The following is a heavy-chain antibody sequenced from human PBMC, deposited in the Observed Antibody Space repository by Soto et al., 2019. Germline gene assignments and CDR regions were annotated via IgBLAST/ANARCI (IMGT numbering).Heavy chain of an antibody. CDR2: ICYDGSKK. V-gene: IGHV3-33*08. CDR1: GFTFSSYA. Sequence: PGGSLSLSCAASGFTFSSYAMHWVRQAPGKGLEWVTIICYDGSKKYYADSVKGRFPISRNNSKNTLYLQMNSLRAEDTVVYYWAREVATPRFLDYWGQGTLVTVSS. D-gene: IGHD2-15*01. J-gene: IGHJ4*02. CDR3: AREVATPRFLDY.